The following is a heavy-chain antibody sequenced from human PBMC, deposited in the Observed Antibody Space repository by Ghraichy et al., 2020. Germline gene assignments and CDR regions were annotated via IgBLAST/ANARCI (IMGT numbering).Heavy chain of an antibody. V-gene: IGHV4-39*01. D-gene: IGHD3-3*01. J-gene: IGHJ3*02. CDR2: IYYSGST. CDR1: GGSISSSSYY. Sequence: SETLSLTCTVSGGSISSSSYYWGWIRQPPGKGLEWIGSIYYSGSTYYNPSLKSRLTISVDTSKNQFSLRLSSVTAADTAVYYCARHERIFGVPLGRGVRFAFDIWGQGTMVTVSS. CDR3: ARHERIFGVPLGRGVRFAFDI.